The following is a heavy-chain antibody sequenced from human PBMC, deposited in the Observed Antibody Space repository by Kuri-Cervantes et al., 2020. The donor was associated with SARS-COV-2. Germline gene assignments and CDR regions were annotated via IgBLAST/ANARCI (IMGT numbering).Heavy chain of an antibody. CDR1: GFTFSSYW. Sequence: GESLKISCADSGFTFSSYWMHWVRQAPGKGLEWVANIKDDGSEKYYVDSVKGRFTISRDNSKNTLYLQMNSLRAEDTAVYYCARMAEWLPDAFDIWGQGTMVTVSS. J-gene: IGHJ3*02. D-gene: IGHD3-3*01. CDR2: IKDDGSEK. CDR3: ARMAEWLPDAFDI. V-gene: IGHV3-7*01.